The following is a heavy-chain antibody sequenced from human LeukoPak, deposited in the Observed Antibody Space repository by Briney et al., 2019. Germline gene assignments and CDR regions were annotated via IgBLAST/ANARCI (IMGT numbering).Heavy chain of an antibody. V-gene: IGHV3-11*01. CDR3: ASTPQYYYASGSYPFDY. D-gene: IGHD3-10*01. CDR1: GFTSSDYY. Sequence: TGGSLRLSCAGSGFTSSDYYMSWIRQAPGKGLEWVSYISSSGSTIYNADSVKGRFTISGDNAKNSLYLQMNSLRAEDTAMYYCASTPQYYYASGSYPFDYWGQGTLVTVSS. CDR2: ISSSGSTI. J-gene: IGHJ4*02.